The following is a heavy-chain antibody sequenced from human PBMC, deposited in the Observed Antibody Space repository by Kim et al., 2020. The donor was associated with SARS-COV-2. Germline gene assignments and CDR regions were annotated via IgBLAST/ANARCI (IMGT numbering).Heavy chain of an antibody. CDR2: ISGSGGST. Sequence: GGSLRLSCAASGFTFSSYAMSWVRQAPGKGLEWVSAISGSGGSTYYAESVKGRFTISRDNSKNTLYLQMNSLRAEDTAVYYGAKEPGMRRNSSGWYGGFDYWGQGTLVTVSS. J-gene: IGHJ4*02. V-gene: IGHV3-23*01. D-gene: IGHD6-19*01. CDR3: AKEPGMRRNSSGWYGGFDY. CDR1: GFTFSSYA.